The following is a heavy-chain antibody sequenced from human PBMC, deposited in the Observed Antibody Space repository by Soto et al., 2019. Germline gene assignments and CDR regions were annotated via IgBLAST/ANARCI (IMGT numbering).Heavy chain of an antibody. CDR1: GCSFTSNNW. V-gene: IGHV4-4*02. CDR3: ASRDPGTSVDY. J-gene: IGHJ4*02. Sequence: PXETLSLTCAVAGCSFTSNNWWTWVRQPPVQGLEWIGEIYRTGSTNYNPSLKSRVTISLDKSENQFSLKVTSLTAADTAVYYGASRDPGTSVDYWGQGTLVTVSS. D-gene: IGHD1-7*01. CDR2: IYRTGST.